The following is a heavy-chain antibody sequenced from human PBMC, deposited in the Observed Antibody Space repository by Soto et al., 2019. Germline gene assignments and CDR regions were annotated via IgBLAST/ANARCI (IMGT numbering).Heavy chain of an antibody. V-gene: IGHV2-26*01. CDR3: TRIRCSSTSCHIANWFDP. D-gene: IGHD2-2*01. CDR1: GFSLSNTRTG. CDR2: IFSNDEK. Sequence: QVTLKESGPVLVKPTETLTLTCTVSGFSLSNTRTGVSWIRQPPGKALEWLAHIFSNDEKSYNTSLKSRLTISKYPSKSQVVLTMTNMDPVDTATYYCTRIRCSSTSCHIANWFDPWGQGTLVTVSS. J-gene: IGHJ5*02.